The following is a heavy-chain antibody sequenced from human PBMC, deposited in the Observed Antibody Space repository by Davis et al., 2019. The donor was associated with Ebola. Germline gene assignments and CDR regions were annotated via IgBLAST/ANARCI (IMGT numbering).Heavy chain of an antibody. CDR2: ISSSSSYI. CDR3: ARAGQQLVPWSSSGWFVMDY. D-gene: IGHD6-13*01. J-gene: IGHJ4*02. CDR1: GFTFSSYS. Sequence: PGGSLRLSCAASGFTFSSYSMNWVRQAPGKGLEWVSSISSSSSYIYYADSVKGRFTISRDNAKNSLYLQMNSLRAEDTAVYYCARAGQQLVPWSSSGWFVMDYWGQGTLVTVSS. V-gene: IGHV3-21*01.